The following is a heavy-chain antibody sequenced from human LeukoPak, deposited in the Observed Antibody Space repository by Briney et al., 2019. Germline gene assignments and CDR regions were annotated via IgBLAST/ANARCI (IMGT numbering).Heavy chain of an antibody. J-gene: IGHJ4*02. CDR3: VSWSGKYYVTSEIPANS. V-gene: IGHV3-21*01. Sequence: GGSLRLSCVASGFTFSRFTLNWVRQAPGKGLEWVASINNDDTHIYYADSVKGRFTISRDNAKNSLYLQMNSLRVEDTAVYYCVSWSGKYYVTSEIPANSWGQGTLVTVSS. CDR1: GFTFSRFT. D-gene: IGHD3-10*02. CDR2: INNDDTHI.